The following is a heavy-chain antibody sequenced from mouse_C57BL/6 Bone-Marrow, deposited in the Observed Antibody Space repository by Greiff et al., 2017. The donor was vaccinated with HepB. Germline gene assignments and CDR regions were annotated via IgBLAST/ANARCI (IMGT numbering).Heavy chain of an antibody. J-gene: IGHJ2*01. CDR1: GFNIKDDY. CDR3: TTPITTVVATPDY. Sequence: EVKLQESGAELVRPGASVKLSCTASGFNIKDDYMHWVKQRPEQGLEWIGWIDPENGDTEYASKFQGKATITADTSSNTAYLQLSSLTSEDTAVYYCTTPITTVVATPDYWGQGTTLTVSS. CDR2: IDPENGDT. V-gene: IGHV14-4*01. D-gene: IGHD1-1*01.